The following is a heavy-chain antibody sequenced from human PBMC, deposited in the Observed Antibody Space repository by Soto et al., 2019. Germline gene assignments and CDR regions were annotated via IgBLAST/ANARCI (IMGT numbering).Heavy chain of an antibody. CDR1: HFSFSSSP. CDR3: AREGDYSNYFDY. J-gene: IGHJ4*02. CDR2: ISYDGSSK. D-gene: IGHD4-4*01. V-gene: IGHV3-30*04. Sequence: QVHLVESGGDVVQPGRSLRLSCAASHFSFSSSPMNWVRQAPGKGLEWVATISYDGSSKYYAESVEGRFTVSRDKSKNKLFLQVNSLRVEDTAVYYCAREGDYSNYFDYWGQGTLVTVSS.